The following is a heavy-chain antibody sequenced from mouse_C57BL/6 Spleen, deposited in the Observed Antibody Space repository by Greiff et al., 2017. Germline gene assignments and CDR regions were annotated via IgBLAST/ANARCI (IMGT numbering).Heavy chain of an antibody. CDR1: GYTFTGYG. J-gene: IGHJ2*01. V-gene: IGHV1-72*01. CDR3: ARLYYYGSSYVPFDY. Sequence: QVQLQQPGAELVKPGASVKLSCKASGYTFTGYGMPWVKQRPGRGLEGFGRIDPNGGGTRYNEKFKSKPTLTVDKPSSTAYMQLSSLTSEDSAVYYCARLYYYGSSYVPFDYWGQGTTLTVSS. D-gene: IGHD1-1*01. CDR2: IDPNGGGT.